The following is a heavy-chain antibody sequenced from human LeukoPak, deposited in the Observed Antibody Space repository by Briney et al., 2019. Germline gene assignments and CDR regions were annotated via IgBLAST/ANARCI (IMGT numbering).Heavy chain of an antibody. J-gene: IGHJ6*02. D-gene: IGHD3-10*01. CDR1: GGTFSSYA. CDR2: IIPIFGTA. CDR3: ARAMGGSGSYYNEFYYGMDV. Sequence: ASVNVSCKASGGTFSSYAISWVRQAPGQGLEWMGGIIPIFGTANYAQKFQGRVTITADESTSTAYMELSSLRSEDTAVYYCARAMGGSGSYYNEFYYGMDVWGQGTTVTVSS. V-gene: IGHV1-69*13.